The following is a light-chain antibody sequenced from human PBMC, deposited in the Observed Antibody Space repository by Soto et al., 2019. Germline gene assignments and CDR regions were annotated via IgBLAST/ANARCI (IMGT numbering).Light chain of an antibody. CDR2: GTS. CDR1: QRVSSY. Sequence: LVVTPTAGTLSFSPEERTTLFCNACQRVSSYVAWYQQNPGQAPWLLIHGTSSRATGIPGRFGRSGSGTDFTLSIGELEPEYFAVYYGKPYGSSPINSGQGTRMVIK. J-gene: IGKJ5*01. V-gene: IGKV3-20*01. CDR3: KPYGSSPIN.